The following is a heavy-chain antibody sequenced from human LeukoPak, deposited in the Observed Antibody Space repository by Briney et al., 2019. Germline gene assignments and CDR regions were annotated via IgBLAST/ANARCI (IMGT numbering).Heavy chain of an antibody. CDR1: GFTFSSYA. J-gene: IGHJ6*02. CDR2: ISGSGGFT. V-gene: IGHV3-23*01. D-gene: IGHD3-10*01. Sequence: SGGSLRLSCAASGFTFSSYAMSWVRQVPGKGLEWVSGISGSGGFTSYADSVKGRITISRDNSNNTMYLQMNNLRSEDTAVYFCVRDYYGSGTYQGNYYYGMDVWGHGTTVTVSS. CDR3: VRDYYGSGTYQGNYYYGMDV.